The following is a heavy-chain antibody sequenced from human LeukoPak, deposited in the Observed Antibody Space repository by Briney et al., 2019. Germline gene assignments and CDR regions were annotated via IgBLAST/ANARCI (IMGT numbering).Heavy chain of an antibody. CDR2: IIPIFGTA. V-gene: IGHV1-69*13. J-gene: IGHJ5*02. CDR3: ARPPVPAAIGHWFDP. Sequence: GASVKVSCKASGGTFSSYAISWVPQAPGQGLEWMGGIIPIFGTANYAQKFQGRVTITADESTSTAYMELSSLRSEDTAVYYCARPPVPAAIGHWFDPWGQGTLVTVSS. CDR1: GGTFSSYA. D-gene: IGHD2-2*02.